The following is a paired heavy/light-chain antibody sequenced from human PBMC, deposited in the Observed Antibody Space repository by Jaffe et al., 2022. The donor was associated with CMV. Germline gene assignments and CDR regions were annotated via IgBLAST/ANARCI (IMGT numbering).Heavy chain of an antibody. D-gene: IGHD3-22*01. Sequence: QVQVQQWGAGLLKPSETLSLTCTVYGGSFSGYYWTWIRQPPGKGLEWIGEVNHSGTTNYNPSLKSRVTISVDTSKNQFSLKLSSVTAADTAVYYCAREGGPSYYDSSGYYGFDYWGQGTLVTVSS. CDR3: AREGGPSYYDSSGYYGFDY. CDR2: VNHSGTT. V-gene: IGHV4-34*01. CDR1: GGSFSGYY. J-gene: IGHJ4*02.
Light chain of an antibody. Sequence: SSELTQDPAVSVALGQTVRITCQGDSLRNYYANWYQQKPGQAPVLVIYGRNNRPSGIPDRFSGSSSGNTASLTITGAQAEDEADYYCNSRDSSDNHYWVFGGGTKLTVL. J-gene: IGLJ3*02. CDR2: GRN. CDR3: NSRDSSDNHYWV. CDR1: SLRNYY. V-gene: IGLV3-19*01.